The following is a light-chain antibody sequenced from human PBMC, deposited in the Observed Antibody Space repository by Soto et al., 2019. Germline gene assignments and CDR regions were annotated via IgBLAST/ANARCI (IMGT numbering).Light chain of an antibody. J-gene: IGLJ1*01. V-gene: IGLV2-14*03. Sequence: QSVLTQPASVSGSPGHSITISCTGTGSDVGSYKYVSWYQQHPGKAPKLIIFEVNNRPSGVSDRFSGSKSGNTASLIISGLQAADEADYYCASYTSISSLGVFGNGTKVTVL. CDR3: ASYTSISSLGV. CDR1: GSDVGSYKY. CDR2: EVN.